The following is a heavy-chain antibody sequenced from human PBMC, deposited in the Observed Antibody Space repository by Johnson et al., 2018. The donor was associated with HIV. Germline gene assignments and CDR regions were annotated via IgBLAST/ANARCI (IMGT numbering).Heavy chain of an antibody. V-gene: IGHV3-30*14. CDR3: ARASLARGGKIRAFDI. J-gene: IGHJ3*02. CDR2: ISYDGNSK. Sequence: QVQLVESGGGLVQPGGSLRLSCAASGFTVSSNYMSWVRQAPGKGLEWVAVISYDGNSKYYADSVRGRFTISRDNSKNTLYLQMNSLRAEDTAVFYCARASLARGGKIRAFDIWGQGTMVTVSS. D-gene: IGHD4-23*01. CDR1: GFTVSSNY.